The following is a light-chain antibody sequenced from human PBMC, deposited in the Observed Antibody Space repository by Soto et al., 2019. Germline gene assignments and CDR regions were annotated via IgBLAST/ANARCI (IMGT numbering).Light chain of an antibody. J-gene: IGLJ1*01. Sequence: QSALTQPASLSGSPGQSVAISCTGTSSDVGGYNYVSWYQQHPGKAPKLMIYEVSKRPSGVPDRFSGSKSDNTASLTVSGLQAEDEADYYCSSYAGSSNVFGTGTKVTVL. V-gene: IGLV2-8*01. CDR3: SSYAGSSNV. CDR2: EVS. CDR1: SSDVGGYNY.